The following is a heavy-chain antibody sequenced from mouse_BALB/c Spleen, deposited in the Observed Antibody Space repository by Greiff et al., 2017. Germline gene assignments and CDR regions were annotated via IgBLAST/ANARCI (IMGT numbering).Heavy chain of an antibody. CDR1: GFTFCDYY. CDR3: ARALHYGSSWFAY. D-gene: IGHD1-1*01. Sequence: EVKLMESGGGLVKPGGSLKLSCAASGFTFCDYYMYWVRQTPEKRLEWVATISDGGSYTYYPDSVKGRFTISRDNAKNNLYLQMSSLKSEDTAMYYCARALHYGSSWFAYWGQGTLVTVSA. V-gene: IGHV5-4*02. J-gene: IGHJ3*01. CDR2: ISDGGSYT.